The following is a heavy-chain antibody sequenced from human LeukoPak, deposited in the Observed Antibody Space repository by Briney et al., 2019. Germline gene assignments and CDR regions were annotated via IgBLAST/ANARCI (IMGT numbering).Heavy chain of an antibody. CDR3: ARHWLEAAKTYSYWFDP. Sequence: SETLSLTCSVSGGSISDYYWSWIRQPPGKGLEWIGYIYRGGTINYNPSVRSRVTMSLDTSKNQISLMLNSVTAADTAIYYCARHWLEAAKTYSYWFDPWGQGTLVTVSS. D-gene: IGHD6-13*01. J-gene: IGHJ5*02. V-gene: IGHV4-4*09. CDR1: GGSISDYY. CDR2: IYRGGTI.